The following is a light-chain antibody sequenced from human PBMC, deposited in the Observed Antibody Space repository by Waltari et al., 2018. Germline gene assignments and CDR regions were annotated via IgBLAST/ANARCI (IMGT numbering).Light chain of an antibody. J-gene: IGKJ2*01. CDR3: QQLYNWPRGA. CDR2: DVI. Sequence: ELVLTQSPATLSLSPGETATLSCSASQSVSTYIAWYQQKPGQAPRLLIYDVIRRDTGIPARFSGSGSGTDFTLTISSLEPEDFAVYYCQQLYNWPRGAFGQGTKLEI. V-gene: IGKV3-11*01. CDR1: QSVSTY.